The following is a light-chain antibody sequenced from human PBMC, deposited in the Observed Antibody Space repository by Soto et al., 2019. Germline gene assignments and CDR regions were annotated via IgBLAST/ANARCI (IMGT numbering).Light chain of an antibody. CDR1: QTVGSN. Sequence: EIVMTQSPATLSVSPGERATLSCRASQTVGSNLAWYQQKPGQPPRLLIYDASTRATGIPARFSGSGSGTEFTLTISSLQSEDFAVYYCQQYYKWWTFGQGTKVDIK. CDR3: QQYYKWWT. V-gene: IGKV3-15*01. CDR2: DAS. J-gene: IGKJ1*01.